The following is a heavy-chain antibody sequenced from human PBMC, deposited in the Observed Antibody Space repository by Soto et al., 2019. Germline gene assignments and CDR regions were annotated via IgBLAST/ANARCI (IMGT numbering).Heavy chain of an antibody. Sequence: ASVKVSCKASGYTFTGYAMHWVRQAPGQRLEWMGWINAGNGNTKYSQKFQGRVTITRDTSASTAYMDLGSLRSEDTAVYYCARAVAVPADFDFWGQGTLVTVSS. CDR1: GYTFTGYA. CDR3: ARAVAVPADFDF. D-gene: IGHD6-19*01. J-gene: IGHJ4*02. CDR2: INAGNGNT. V-gene: IGHV1-3*01.